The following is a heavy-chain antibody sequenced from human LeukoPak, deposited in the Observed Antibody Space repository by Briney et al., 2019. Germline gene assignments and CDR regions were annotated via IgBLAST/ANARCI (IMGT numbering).Heavy chain of an antibody. D-gene: IGHD6-13*01. Sequence: ASVKVSCKAFGYTFTNYYMHWVRQAPGQGLEWMGVINPSGGSTSYAQKFQGRVTMTRDTSTSTVYMDLSSLRSEDTAVYYCARLQEYSSSWYPHRTFDYWGQGTLVTVSS. V-gene: IGHV1-46*01. CDR3: ARLQEYSSSWYPHRTFDY. CDR2: INPSGGST. CDR1: GYTFTNYY. J-gene: IGHJ4*02.